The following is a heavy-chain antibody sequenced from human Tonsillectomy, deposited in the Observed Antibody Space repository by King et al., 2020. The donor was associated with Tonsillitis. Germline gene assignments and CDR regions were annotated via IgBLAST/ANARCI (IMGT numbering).Heavy chain of an antibody. CDR3: AHKPKPLLHRYFDP. D-gene: IGHD2-15*01. CDR1: GLSLSTSGRG. V-gene: IGHV2-5*02. Sequence: ITLKESGPTLVKHTQTLTLTCTFSGLSLSTSGRGVGWIRQPPGKAREWLALIYWDVGTRYSPSLKGRLNITKDTSKNQVVLTMTNMNPVDTATYYCAHKPKPLLHRYFDPWGQGTLVTVSS. CDR2: IYWDVGT. J-gene: IGHJ4*02.